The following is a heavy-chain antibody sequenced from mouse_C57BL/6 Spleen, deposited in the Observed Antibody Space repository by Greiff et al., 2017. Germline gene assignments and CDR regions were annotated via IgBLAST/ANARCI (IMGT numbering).Heavy chain of an antibody. V-gene: IGHV1-82*01. CDR1: GYAFSSSW. J-gene: IGHJ2*01. Sequence: VQLQQSGPELVKPGASVKISCKASGYAFSSSWMNWVKQRPGQGLEWIGRIYPGDGDTNYNGTFKGKATLTADKSSSTAYMQLSSLTSEDSAVYFCARWEYYCSRSLCYCDYWGQGTTLTGSS. CDR3: ARWEYYCSRSLCYCDY. D-gene: IGHD1-1*01. CDR2: IYPGDGDT.